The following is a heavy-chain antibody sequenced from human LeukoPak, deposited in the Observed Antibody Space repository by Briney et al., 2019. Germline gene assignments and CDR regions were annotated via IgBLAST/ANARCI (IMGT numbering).Heavy chain of an antibody. V-gene: IGHV4-61*02. J-gene: IGHJ4*02. Sequence: TSETLSLTCTVSGGSISSGSYYWSWSRQPAGKGLEWIGRIYTSGSTNYNPSLKSRVTISVDTSKNQFSLKLSSVTAADTAVYYCARAYYDLPSFDYWGQGTLVTVSS. D-gene: IGHD3-3*01. CDR3: ARAYYDLPSFDY. CDR2: IYTSGST. CDR1: GGSISSGSYY.